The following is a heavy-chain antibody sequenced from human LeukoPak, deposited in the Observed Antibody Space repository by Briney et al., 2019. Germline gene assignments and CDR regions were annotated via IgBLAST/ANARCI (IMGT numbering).Heavy chain of an antibody. CDR1: GFTFSSYA. J-gene: IGHJ4*02. V-gene: IGHV3-23*01. CDR2: ISGSGGST. D-gene: IGHD3-3*01. CDR3: AKGSGAYYDFWSGYFY. Sequence: GGSLRLSCAASGFTFSSYAMSWVRQAPGKGLEWVSAISGSGGSTYYTDSVKGRFTISRDNSKNTLYLQMNSLRAEDTAVYYCAKGSGAYYDFWSGYFYWGQGTLVTVSS.